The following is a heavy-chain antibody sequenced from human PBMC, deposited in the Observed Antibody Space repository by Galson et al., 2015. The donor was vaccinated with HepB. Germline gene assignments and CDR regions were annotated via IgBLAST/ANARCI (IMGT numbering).Heavy chain of an antibody. CDR1: GFTFSSYA. CDR3: ARDGGEYYFSD. CDR2: ISFHGKNK. Sequence: SLRLSCAASGFTFSSYAMSWVCQAPGKGLEWVAIISFHGKNKYYADSVRGRFTISRDNSQNTLFLQMHSLRAEDTAAYYCARDGGEYYFSDWGQGTQVTVSS. J-gene: IGHJ4*02. D-gene: IGHD2-21*01. V-gene: IGHV3-30*03.